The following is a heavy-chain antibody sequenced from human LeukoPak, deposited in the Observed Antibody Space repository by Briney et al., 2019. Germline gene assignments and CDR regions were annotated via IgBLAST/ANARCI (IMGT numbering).Heavy chain of an antibody. Sequence: GGSLRLSCAASGFTFSSNYMSWVRQAPGKGLEWVSVIYSGGSTNYADCVKSRFTISRHNAKNTLYLQMNSLRAENTAVYYCARDHPHYYERSGYGLCPKYYYGMDVWGQGTGVTVFS. CDR3: ARDHPHYYERSGYGLCPKYYYGMDV. J-gene: IGHJ6*01. CDR1: GFTFSSNY. V-gene: IGHV3-53*04. D-gene: IGHD3-22*01. CDR2: IYSGGST.